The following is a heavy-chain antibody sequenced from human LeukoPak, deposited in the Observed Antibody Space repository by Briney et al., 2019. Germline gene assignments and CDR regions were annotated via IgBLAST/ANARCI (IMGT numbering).Heavy chain of an antibody. J-gene: IGHJ4*02. V-gene: IGHV3-23*01. D-gene: IGHD3-10*01. CDR3: AKGPSGSYYFPPAY. CDR1: GFTFSTYA. CDR2: ISGSGGST. Sequence: GGSLRLSCSASGFTFSTYALQWVRQAPGKGLEWVSAISGSGGSTYYADSVKGRFTISRDNSKNTLYLQMNSLRAEDTAVYYCAKGPSGSYYFPPAYWGQGTLVTVSS.